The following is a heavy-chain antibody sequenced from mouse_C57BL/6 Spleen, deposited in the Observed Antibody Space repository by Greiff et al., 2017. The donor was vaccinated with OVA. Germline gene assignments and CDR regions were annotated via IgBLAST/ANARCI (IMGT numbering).Heavy chain of an antibody. D-gene: IGHD2-2*01. CDR1: GYTFTNYW. CDR2: IYPGGGYT. CDR3: ARRGYDPPMDY. Sequence: QVQLQQSGAELVRPGTSVKMSCKASGYTFTNYWIGWAKQRPGHGLEWIGDIYPGGGYTNYNEKFKGKATLTADKSSSTAYMQFSSLTSEDSAIYYCARRGYDPPMDYWGQGTSVTVSS. J-gene: IGHJ4*01. V-gene: IGHV1-63*01.